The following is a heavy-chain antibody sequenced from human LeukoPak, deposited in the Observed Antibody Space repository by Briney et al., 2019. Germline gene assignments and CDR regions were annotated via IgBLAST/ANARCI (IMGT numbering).Heavy chain of an antibody. CDR2: IYHSGST. V-gene: IGHV4-39*07. Sequence: PSETLSLTCTVSGGSISSSSYYWGWIRQPPGKGLAWIGSIYHSGSTNYNPSLKSRVTISVDKSKNQFSLKLSSVTAADTAVYYCASLRSSSWFKYPIVFPWGQGTLVTVSS. J-gene: IGHJ5*02. D-gene: IGHD6-13*01. CDR1: GGSISSSSYY. CDR3: ASLRSSSWFKYPIVFP.